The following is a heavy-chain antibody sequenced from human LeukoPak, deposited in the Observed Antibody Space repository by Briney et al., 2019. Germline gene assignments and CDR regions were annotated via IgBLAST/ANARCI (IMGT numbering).Heavy chain of an antibody. D-gene: IGHD1-26*01. J-gene: IGHJ4*02. CDR2: IYYSGST. CDR3: ARMKWELRKVFDY. V-gene: IGHV4-59*01. Sequence: SETMSLTCAVYGGSISSYYWSWIRQPPGKGLEWIGYIYYSGSTNYNPSLKSRVTISVDTSKNQFSLKLSSVTAADTAVYYCARMKWELRKVFDYWGQGTLVTVSS. CDR1: GGSISSYY.